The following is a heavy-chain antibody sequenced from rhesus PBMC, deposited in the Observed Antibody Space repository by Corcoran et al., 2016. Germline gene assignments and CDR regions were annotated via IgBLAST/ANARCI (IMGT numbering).Heavy chain of an antibody. Sequence: QLQLQESGPGLVKPSETLSLTCAVSGGSISSNYWGWIRQPPGKGLEFIGYISGSSGSTYYNPSLKRRFTISKDPSKNQFSLKLSSVTAADTAVYYCARPPYGSSYTDYWGQGVLVTVSS. D-gene: IGHD4-29*01. V-gene: IGHV4-99*01. CDR2: ISGSSGST. CDR1: GGSISSNY. CDR3: ARPPYGSSYTDY. J-gene: IGHJ4*01.